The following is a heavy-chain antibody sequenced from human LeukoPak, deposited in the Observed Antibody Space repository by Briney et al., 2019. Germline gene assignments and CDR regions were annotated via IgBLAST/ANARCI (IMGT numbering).Heavy chain of an antibody. J-gene: IGHJ4*02. CDR3: AKDRCSTTSCYLLDY. V-gene: IGHV3-23*01. D-gene: IGHD2-2*01. CDR1: GFTFSNFA. Sequence: GGSLRLSCAASGFTFSNFAMSWVRQAPGKGLEWVSAIGGSSGSTNYSDSVTGRFTIPRDSSKNTVYLQMNSLRDEDTAVYYCAKDRCSTTSCYLLDYWRQGTLATLSS. CDR2: IGGSSGST.